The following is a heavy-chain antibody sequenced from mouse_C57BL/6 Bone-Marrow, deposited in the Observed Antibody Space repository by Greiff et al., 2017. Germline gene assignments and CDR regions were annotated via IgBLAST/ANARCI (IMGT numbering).Heavy chain of an antibody. CDR3: ASPSVVAHYYAMDY. J-gene: IGHJ4*01. D-gene: IGHD1-1*01. Sequence: EVQVVESGGDLVKPGGSLKLSCAASGFTFSSYGMSLVRQTPDKRLEWVATISSGGSYTYYPDSVKGRFTISRDNAKNTLYLQMSSLKSEDTAMYYWASPSVVAHYYAMDYWGQGTSVSVSS. CDR1: GFTFSSYG. CDR2: ISSGGSYT. V-gene: IGHV5-6*01.